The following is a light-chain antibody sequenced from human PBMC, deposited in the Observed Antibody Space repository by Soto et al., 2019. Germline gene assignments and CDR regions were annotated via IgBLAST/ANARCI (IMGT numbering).Light chain of an antibody. CDR2: GAS. Sequence: EIVMTQSPATLSVSPGERSTLSCRASQSVSSNLAWYQQKPGQAPRLLIYGASTRATGIPARFSGSGSGTEFTLTISSLQSEDFAVYYCQQYNNWPPTFGQGNKV. CDR3: QQYNNWPPT. J-gene: IGKJ1*01. CDR1: QSVSSN. V-gene: IGKV3-15*01.